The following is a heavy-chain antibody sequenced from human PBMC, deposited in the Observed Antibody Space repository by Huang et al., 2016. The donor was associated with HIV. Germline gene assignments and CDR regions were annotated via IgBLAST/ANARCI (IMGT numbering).Heavy chain of an antibody. J-gene: IGHJ4*02. V-gene: IGHV1-69*01. CDR2: IIPNLGTV. Sequence: QVQLVQSGSEVKKPGSTVKLSCKASGDMFGSYGFTWVRQAPGRGLAWMGQIIPNLGTVKTGQEFPDRGTITGEVSTSTVYLELRGLSSGDTAFYYGAGARYLDMYTTSLIDSWGQGTLVTVSS. CDR1: GDMFGSYG. CDR3: AGARYLDMYTTSLIDS. D-gene: IGHD3-9*01.